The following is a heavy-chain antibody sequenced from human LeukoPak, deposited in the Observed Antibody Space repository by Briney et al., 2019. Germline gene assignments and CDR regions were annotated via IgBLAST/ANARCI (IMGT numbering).Heavy chain of an antibody. CDR1: GGSMSSTSYY. CDR2: IYYSGST. CDR3: ATYDYYGSGSYYNFDH. V-gene: IGHV4-39*01. J-gene: IGHJ4*02. D-gene: IGHD3-10*01. Sequence: SETLSLTCTVSGGSMSSTSYYWGWIRQPPGKGLEWIGSIYYSGSTYYNPSLKSRVTISADTSKNQFSLKLSSVTAADTAVFYCATYDYYGSGSYYNFDHWGQGTLVTVSP.